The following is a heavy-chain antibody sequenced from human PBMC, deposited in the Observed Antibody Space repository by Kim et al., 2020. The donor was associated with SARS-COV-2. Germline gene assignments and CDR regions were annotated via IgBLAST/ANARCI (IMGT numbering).Heavy chain of an antibody. CDR2: IYYSGST. D-gene: IGHD4-17*01. CDR3: ARETTTVTTGWFDP. CDR1: GGSISSGGYY. Sequence: SETLSLTCTVSGGSISSGGYYWSWIRQHPGKGLEWIGYIYYSGSTYYNPSLKSRVTISVDTSKNQFSLKLSSVTAADTAVYYCARETTTVTTGWFDPWGQGTLVTVSS. J-gene: IGHJ5*02. V-gene: IGHV4-31*03.